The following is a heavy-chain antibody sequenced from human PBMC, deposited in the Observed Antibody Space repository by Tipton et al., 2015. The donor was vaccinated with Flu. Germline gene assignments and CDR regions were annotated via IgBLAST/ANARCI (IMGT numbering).Heavy chain of an antibody. CDR2: FFYSGST. J-gene: IGHJ5*02. CDR3: AREAYSSNWPNWFDP. Sequence: TLSLTCTVSGGSISPYYWSWIRQPPGKGLEWIGNFFYSGSTNYNPSLKSRITIPVDTSKNQISLKLSSVTAADTAVYYCAREAYSSNWPNWFDPWGQGTLVTVSS. CDR1: GGSISPYY. V-gene: IGHV4-59*01. D-gene: IGHD6-13*01.